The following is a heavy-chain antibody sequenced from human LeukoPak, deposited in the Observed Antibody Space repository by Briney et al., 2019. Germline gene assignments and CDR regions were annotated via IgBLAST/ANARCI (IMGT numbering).Heavy chain of an antibody. V-gene: IGHV1-8*01. Sequence: ASVKVSCKASGYTFTSFDINWVRQATGQGLEWMGWMNYNSGNTGYAQKFQGRVIMTRNISISTAYMELSSLRSEDSAVYYCARVKYNWNDIFENWFDPWGQGTLVTVSS. J-gene: IGHJ5*02. CDR3: ARVKYNWNDIFENWFDP. D-gene: IGHD1-1*01. CDR2: MNYNSGNT. CDR1: GYTFTSFD.